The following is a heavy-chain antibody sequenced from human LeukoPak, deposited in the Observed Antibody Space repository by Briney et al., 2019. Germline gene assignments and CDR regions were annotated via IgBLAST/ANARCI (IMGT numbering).Heavy chain of an antibody. D-gene: IGHD5-24*01. J-gene: IGHJ3*02. V-gene: IGHV3-11*04. CDR2: ISSSGSTI. Sequence: GGSLRLSCAASGFTFSDYYMSWIRQAPGKGLELVSYISSSGSTIYYADSVKGRFTISRDNAKNSLYLQMNSLRAEDTAVYYCARDREGDGYNFAAFDIWGQGTMVTVSS. CDR3: ARDREGDGYNFAAFDI. CDR1: GFTFSDYY.